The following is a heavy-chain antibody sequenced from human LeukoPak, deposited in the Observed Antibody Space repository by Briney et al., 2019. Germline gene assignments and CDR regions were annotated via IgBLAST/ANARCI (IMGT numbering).Heavy chain of an antibody. CDR1: GFTFSSYA. CDR2: IVGSGDTT. J-gene: IGHJ4*02. D-gene: IGHD1-26*01. CDR3: AKVMRGRYYFDY. Sequence: PGGSLRLSCAASGFTFSSYAMSWVRQAPGKGLEWVSAIVGSGDTTYYTDSVKGRFTISRDNSQNTLYLQMNSLRAEDTAVYYCAKVMRGRYYFDYWGQGTLVTVSS. V-gene: IGHV3-23*01.